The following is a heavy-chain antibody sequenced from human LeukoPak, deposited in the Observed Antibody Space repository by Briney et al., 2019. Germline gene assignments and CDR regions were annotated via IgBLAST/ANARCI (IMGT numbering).Heavy chain of an antibody. CDR1: GYSISSGYY. V-gene: IGHV4-38-2*01. CDR2: IYHSGST. CDR3: ARGRLYCSGGSCYGTSPDY. D-gene: IGHD2-15*01. J-gene: IGHJ4*02. Sequence: SSETLSLTCAVSGYSISSGYYWGWIRQPPGKGLEWIGSIYHSGSTNYNPSLKSRVTISVDTSKNQFSLKLSSVTAADTAVYYCARGRLYCSGGSCYGTSPDYWGQGTLVTVSS.